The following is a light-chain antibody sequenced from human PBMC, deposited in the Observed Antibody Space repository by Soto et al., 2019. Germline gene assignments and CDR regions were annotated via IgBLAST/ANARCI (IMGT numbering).Light chain of an antibody. V-gene: IGKV3D-20*01. CDR3: QQYGSSPFT. J-gene: IGKJ3*01. CDR1: QSVSSSH. CDR2: DAS. Sequence: EIVLTQSPATLSLSPGERATLSCGASQSVSSSHLAWYQQKPGLAPRLLIYDASRRTTGIPDRFSGSGSGTDFTLTISRREPEDFAVYYCQQYGSSPFTSGPGTKVDIK.